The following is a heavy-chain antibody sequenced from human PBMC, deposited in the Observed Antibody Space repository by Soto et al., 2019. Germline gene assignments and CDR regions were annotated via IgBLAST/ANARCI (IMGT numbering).Heavy chain of an antibody. D-gene: IGHD3-3*01. CDR2: VSVSGGTT. Sequence: PGWSLRLSCSVSGITFRNYAMHWVRQAPGRGLEWVSTVSVSGGTTYYADSVKGRFTISRDNPKNTLYLQMNSLRVEDTAAYYCARWSYLDYWGQGTRVTVS. J-gene: IGHJ4*02. V-gene: IGHV3-23*01. CDR3: ARWSYLDY. CDR1: GITFRNYA.